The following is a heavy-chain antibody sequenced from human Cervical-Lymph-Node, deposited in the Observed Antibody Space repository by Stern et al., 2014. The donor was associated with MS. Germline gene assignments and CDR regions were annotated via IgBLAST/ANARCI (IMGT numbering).Heavy chain of an antibody. Sequence: QVQLVQSGAEVKKPGASVKVSCKASGYTFISYGVHWVYQAPGQRLEWMGSIDVASGNTQYSQKFQGRVTITRDTPATTAYMELRSLTSEDTAVYYCARGGYGSGSGSYWGQGTLVTVSS. J-gene: IGHJ4*02. CDR2: IDVASGNT. CDR1: GYTFISYG. V-gene: IGHV1-3*01. CDR3: ARGGYGSGSGSY. D-gene: IGHD3-10*01.